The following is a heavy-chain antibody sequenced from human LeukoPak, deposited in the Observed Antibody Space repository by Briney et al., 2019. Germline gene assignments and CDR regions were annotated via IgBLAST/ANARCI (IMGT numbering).Heavy chain of an antibody. Sequence: GGSLRLSCAASGFTFSTYDMHWVRQATGKGLEWVSAIGPNGDTYYPDSVKGRFTISRENAKNSLYLQMNSLRAGDTAVYYCTRGRINSSGWYLDYWGQGSLVTVSS. CDR2: IGPNGDT. J-gene: IGHJ4*02. CDR1: GFTFSTYD. V-gene: IGHV3-13*01. CDR3: TRGRINSSGWYLDY. D-gene: IGHD6-19*01.